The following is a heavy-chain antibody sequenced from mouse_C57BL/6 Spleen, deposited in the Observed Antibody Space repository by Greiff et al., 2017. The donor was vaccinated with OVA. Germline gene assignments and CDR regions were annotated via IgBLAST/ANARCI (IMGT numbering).Heavy chain of an antibody. D-gene: IGHD1-1*01. CDR2: IDPNSGGP. CDR1: GYTFTSYW. CDR3: ARRSTVVAGDAMDY. Sequence: QVQLQQPGAELVKPGASVKLSCKASGYTFTSYWMHWVKQRPGRGLEWIGRIDPNSGGPKYNEKFKSKATLTVDKPSSTAYMQLSSLTSEDSAVYYCARRSTVVAGDAMDYWGQGTSVTVSS. V-gene: IGHV1-72*01. J-gene: IGHJ4*01.